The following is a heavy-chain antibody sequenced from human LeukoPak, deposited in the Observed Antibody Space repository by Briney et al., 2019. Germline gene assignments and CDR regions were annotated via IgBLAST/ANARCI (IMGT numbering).Heavy chain of an antibody. CDR1: GFTFSSYG. CDR2: ISYGGSNK. CDR3: AREMTIITYSFDS. Sequence: GGSLRLSCAASGFTFSSYGMHWVRQAPGKGLEWVAVISYGGSNKYYADSVKGRFTISRDNSKNTLYLQMNSLRAEDTAVYYCAREMTIITYSFDSWGQGTLVTVSS. D-gene: IGHD5-24*01. J-gene: IGHJ4*02. V-gene: IGHV3-30*03.